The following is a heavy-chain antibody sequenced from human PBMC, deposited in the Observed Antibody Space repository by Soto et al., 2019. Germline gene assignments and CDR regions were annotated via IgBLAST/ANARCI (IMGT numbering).Heavy chain of an antibody. CDR2: ISSSSSTI. D-gene: IGHD3-3*01. Sequence: EVQVVESGGGLVQPGGSLRLSCAASGFTFSINSRNGVRQAPGKGLEWISYISSSSSTIYADSVKGRFTISRDNAKNSLYLQMNSLRDEDTAVYYCARVIWSGHLTSDLWGQGTLVTVSS. J-gene: IGHJ5*02. V-gene: IGHV3-48*02. CDR3: ARVIWSGHLTSDL. CDR1: GFTFSINS.